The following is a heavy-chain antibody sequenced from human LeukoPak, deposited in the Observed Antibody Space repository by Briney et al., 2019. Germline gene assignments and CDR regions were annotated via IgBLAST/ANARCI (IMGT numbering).Heavy chain of an antibody. V-gene: IGHV3-23*01. Sequence: PGGSLRLSCAASGFTFSSYAMSWVRQAPGKGLEWVSAISGSGSTYYADSVKGRFTISRDNSKNTLYLQMNSLRAEDMAVYYCAKGATISTTGSIAVAGIDYWGQGTLVTVSS. CDR2: ISGSGST. J-gene: IGHJ4*02. D-gene: IGHD6-19*01. CDR1: GFTFSSYA. CDR3: AKGATISTTGSIAVAGIDY.